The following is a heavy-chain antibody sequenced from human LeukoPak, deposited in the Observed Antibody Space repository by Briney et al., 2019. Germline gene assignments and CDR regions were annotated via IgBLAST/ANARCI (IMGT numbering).Heavy chain of an antibody. D-gene: IGHD3-3*01. CDR1: GFSFSTRGVG. J-gene: IGHJ5*02. V-gene: IGHV2-5*02. Sequence: SGPTQVNPTQTLTLTCTFSGFSFSTRGVGVGWIRQPPGRALEWLALIYWDDSKLYSPSLKSRLTKDTSKNQVVLSMTNMDPVDTVTYYCAHSGWYYDFWSGYPFDPWGQGTLVTVSS. CDR2: IYWDDSK. CDR3: AHSGWYYDFWSGYPFDP.